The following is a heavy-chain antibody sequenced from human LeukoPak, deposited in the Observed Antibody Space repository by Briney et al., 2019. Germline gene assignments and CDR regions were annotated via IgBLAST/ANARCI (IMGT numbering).Heavy chain of an antibody. J-gene: IGHJ4*02. CDR3: ARQVSYDSSGYYRDY. CDR1: GYSFTSYW. Sequence: GESLKISCKGSGYSFTSYWIGWVRQMPGKGLEWMGIIYPGDSDTRYSPSFQGQVTISADKSISTAYLQWSSLKASDTAMYYCARQVSYDSSGYYRDYWGQGTLVTVSS. CDR2: IYPGDSDT. V-gene: IGHV5-51*01. D-gene: IGHD3-22*01.